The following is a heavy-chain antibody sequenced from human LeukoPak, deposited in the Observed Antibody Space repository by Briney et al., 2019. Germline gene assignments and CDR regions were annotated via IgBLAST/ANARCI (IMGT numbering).Heavy chain of an antibody. CDR3: ARVGVKLGISMDY. D-gene: IGHD2-15*01. CDR1: GYSISSGYY. J-gene: IGHJ4*02. V-gene: IGHV4-38-2*02. CDR2: IYHSGST. Sequence: SETLSLTCTVSGYSISSGYYWGWIRQPPGKGLEWIGSIYHSGSTYYNPSLKSRVTISVDTSKNQFSLKLSSVTAADTAVYYCARVGVKLGISMDYWGQGTLVTVSS.